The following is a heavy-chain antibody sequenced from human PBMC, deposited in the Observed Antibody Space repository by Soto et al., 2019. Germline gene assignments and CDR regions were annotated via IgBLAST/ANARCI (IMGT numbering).Heavy chain of an antibody. D-gene: IGHD3-3*01. CDR1: GGSITNNNYY. CDR2: MYNSGTT. Sequence: QVQLQESGPGLVEPSQTLSLTCTVSGGSITNNNYYWSWIRQPPGKGLEWIGHMYNSGTTYSNPSLKGRVTISGDTSKNQFSLNLSSVTAADTAVYYCARGPISDKVDYWGQGTLVTVSS. CDR3: ARGPISDKVDY. V-gene: IGHV4-30-4*01. J-gene: IGHJ4*02.